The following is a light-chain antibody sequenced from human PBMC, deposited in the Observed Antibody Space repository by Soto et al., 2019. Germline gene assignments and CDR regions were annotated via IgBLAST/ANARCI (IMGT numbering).Light chain of an antibody. J-gene: IGKJ2*01. CDR1: HSINTRY. Sequence: EIVLTQSPGTLSLSPGERATLSCRASHSINTRYSAWYQQKPGKPPRLLIYATSSRAPGIPDRFSGSGSGTDFTLTIRRLEPEDFAVYYCQQYDDSARYKFGQGTNLDIK. CDR2: ATS. CDR3: QQYDDSARYK. V-gene: IGKV3-20*01.